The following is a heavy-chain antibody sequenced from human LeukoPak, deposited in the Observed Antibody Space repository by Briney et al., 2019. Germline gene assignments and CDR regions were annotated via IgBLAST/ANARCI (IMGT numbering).Heavy chain of an antibody. V-gene: IGHV1-2*02. CDR1: GYTFTSYA. CDR3: ARVLTAAGFGGFDY. Sequence: GASVKVSCKASGYTFTSYAMNWVRQAPGQGLEWMGWINPNSGGTNYAQKLQGRVTMTRDTSISTAYMELSRLRSDDTAVYYCARVLTAAGFGGFDYWGQGTLVTVSS. D-gene: IGHD6-13*01. J-gene: IGHJ4*02. CDR2: INPNSGGT.